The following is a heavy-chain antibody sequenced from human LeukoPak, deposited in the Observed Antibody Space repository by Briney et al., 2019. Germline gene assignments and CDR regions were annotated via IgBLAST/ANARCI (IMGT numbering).Heavy chain of an antibody. CDR2: LYVNGSP. V-gene: IGHV4-4*07. J-gene: IGHJ3*02. Sequence: SETLSLTCTVSGGSISSYYWSWIRQSAGKGLEYIGRLYVNGSPNSNPSLKSRVTMSLDTSKNQFSLKTTSVTAADSAIYFCARMPVPIHDAFDIWGQGTAVMVSS. CDR3: ARMPVPIHDAFDI. CDR1: GGSISSYY. D-gene: IGHD2-2*01.